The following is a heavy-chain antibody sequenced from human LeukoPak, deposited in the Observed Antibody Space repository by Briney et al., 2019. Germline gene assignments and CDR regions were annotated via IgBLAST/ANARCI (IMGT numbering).Heavy chain of an antibody. CDR2: VSAIGGST. CDR1: EFTFGNFW. CDR3: AREDYNNSSSPLDY. V-gene: IGHV3-23*01. D-gene: IGHD6-6*01. J-gene: IGHJ4*02. Sequence: GGSLRLSCAASEFTFGNFWMTWVRQAPGKGLEWVSVVSAIGGSTQYADSVKGRFTISRDNSKNTLYLQMNSLRAEDTALYYCAREDYNNSSSPLDYWGQGTLVTVSS.